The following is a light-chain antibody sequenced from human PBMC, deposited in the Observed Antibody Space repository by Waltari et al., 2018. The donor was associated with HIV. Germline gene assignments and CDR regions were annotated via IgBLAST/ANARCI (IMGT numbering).Light chain of an antibody. V-gene: IGLV2-23*02. CDR3: CSWAGSSTPFV. CDR1: SSDVGSYNL. CDR2: EVS. Sequence: QSALTQPASVSGSPGQSITISCTGTSSDVGSYNLVSWYQQYPGKVPKLMSYEVSKRPSGVSNRFSGSKSGNTASLTISVRQSEDEADYYCCSWAGSSTPFVFGTGTKVTVL. J-gene: IGLJ1*01.